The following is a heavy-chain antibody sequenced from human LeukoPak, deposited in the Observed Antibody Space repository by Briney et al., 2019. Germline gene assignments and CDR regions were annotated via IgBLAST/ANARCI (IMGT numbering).Heavy chain of an antibody. J-gene: IGHJ3*02. CDR1: DYTYISHG. Sequence: ASVKVSCKGSDYTYISHGISWVRQAPGQGLEWMGWITPHNGNTNYAQNIQGRVTMTADTSTSTIYVELRSLRSDDTALYYCARQKWSGEGGHGLDIWGQGTMVTVSS. CDR3: ARQKWSGEGGHGLDI. D-gene: IGHD3-10*01. CDR2: ITPHNGNT. V-gene: IGHV1-18*01.